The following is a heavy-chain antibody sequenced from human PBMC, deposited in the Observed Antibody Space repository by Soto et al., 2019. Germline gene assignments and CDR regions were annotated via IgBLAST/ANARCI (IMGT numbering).Heavy chain of an antibody. CDR2: IYYSGSF. J-gene: IGHJ3*02. CDR1: GGSISSGGSY. Sequence: SETLSLTCTVSGGSISSGGSYWNWIRQRPGKGLEWIGYIYYSGSFYYTPSLKGRAIISVDTSKNQFSLRLSSVTAADTAVYYCARCPLEDGHCSGGSCYKDAFDIWGQGTMVTVSS. V-gene: IGHV4-31*03. CDR3: ARCPLEDGHCSGGSCYKDAFDI. D-gene: IGHD2-15*01.